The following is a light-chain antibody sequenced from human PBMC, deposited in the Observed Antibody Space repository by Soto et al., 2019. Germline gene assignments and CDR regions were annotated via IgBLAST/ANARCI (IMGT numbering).Light chain of an antibody. CDR1: GSNIGAPYD. CDR2: GST. Sequence: LTQPPSLSGAPGQRVTISCTGSGSNIGAPYDVHWYQHLPGAAPKLLIYGSTNRPSGVPGRFSGSKSGTSASLAITGLQAEDEADYYCQSYDSSLSGYVFGAGTKVTVL. V-gene: IGLV1-40*01. CDR3: QSYDSSLSGYV. J-gene: IGLJ1*01.